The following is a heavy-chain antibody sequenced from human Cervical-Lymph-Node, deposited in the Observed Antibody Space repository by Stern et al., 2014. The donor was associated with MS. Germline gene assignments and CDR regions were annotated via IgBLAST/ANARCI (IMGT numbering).Heavy chain of an antibody. Sequence: EVQLLESGAEVKKSGESLRISCKASGYIFSGYWIGWVRQMPGKGLELMGIIYPDDSDTRYSPSFQGQVTISVDTSIRTAYLQWSSLKASDTAIYYCASAIGLPGLPFDYWGQGTLVTVSS. CDR1: GYIFSGYW. J-gene: IGHJ4*02. CDR2: IYPDDSDT. D-gene: IGHD2/OR15-2a*01. V-gene: IGHV5-51*01. CDR3: ASAIGLPGLPFDY.